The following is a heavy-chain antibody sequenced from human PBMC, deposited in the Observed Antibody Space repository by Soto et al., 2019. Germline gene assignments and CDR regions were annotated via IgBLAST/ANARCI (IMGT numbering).Heavy chain of an antibody. V-gene: IGHV1-18*01. D-gene: IGHD2-2*01. Sequence: QVQLVQSGAEVKKPGASVKVSCKASGYTFTNYGISWVRQAPGQGLEWIGWISAYNGNTKYAQKLQGRVTMTTDTSTSTAYMELRSLRSDDTAVYYCARVLVVVPVASLGVDYWGQGALVTVSS. J-gene: IGHJ4*02. CDR1: GYTFTNYG. CDR3: ARVLVVVPVASLGVDY. CDR2: ISAYNGNT.